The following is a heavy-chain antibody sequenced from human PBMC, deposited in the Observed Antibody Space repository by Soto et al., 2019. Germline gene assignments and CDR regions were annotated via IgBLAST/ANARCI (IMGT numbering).Heavy chain of an antibody. CDR1: GYSFTSYW. Sequence: GESLKISCKGSGYSFTSYWIGWVRQMPGKGLEWTGIIYPGDSDTRYSPSFQGQVTISADKSISTAYLQWSSLKASDTAMYYCARRGYSYGYPDTYGMDVWGQGTTVTVSS. V-gene: IGHV5-51*01. D-gene: IGHD5-18*01. CDR2: IYPGDSDT. CDR3: ARRGYSYGYPDTYGMDV. J-gene: IGHJ6*02.